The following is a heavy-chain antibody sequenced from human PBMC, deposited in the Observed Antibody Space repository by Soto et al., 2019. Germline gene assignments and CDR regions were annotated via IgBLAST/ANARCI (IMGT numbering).Heavy chain of an antibody. CDR2: INPSGGST. CDR1: GYTFTSYY. J-gene: IGHJ3*02. CDR3: ARAHADCGGDCYPFAFDI. Sequence: QVQLVQSGAEVKKPGASVKVSCKASGYTFTSYYMHWVRQAPGQGLEWMGIINPSGGSTSYAQKFQGRVTMTRETSTSTVYMELSSLRSEDTAVYYCARAHADCGGDCYPFAFDIWGQGTMVTVSS. V-gene: IGHV1-46*03. D-gene: IGHD2-21*01.